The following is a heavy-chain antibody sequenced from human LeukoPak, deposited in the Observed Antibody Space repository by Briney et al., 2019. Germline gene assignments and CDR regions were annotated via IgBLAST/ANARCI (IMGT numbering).Heavy chain of an antibody. D-gene: IGHD3-10*01. CDR2: IYPGDSDT. CDR3: ARTYYYGSGSYYMVGY. CDR1: GYSFTSYW. V-gene: IGHV5-51*01. Sequence: GESLKISCNGSGYSFTSYWIGWVRQMPGKGLEWMGIIYPGDSDTRYSPSFQGQVTISADKSISTAYLQWSSLKASDTAMYYCARTYYYGSGSYYMVGYWGKGTLVTVSS. J-gene: IGHJ4*02.